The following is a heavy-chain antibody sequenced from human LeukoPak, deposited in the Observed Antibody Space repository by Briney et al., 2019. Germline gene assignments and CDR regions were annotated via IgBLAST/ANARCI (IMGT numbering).Heavy chain of an antibody. V-gene: IGHV3-23*01. Sequence: GGSLRLSCQASGFTYSTFPRSWVRQAPAKGLEWVSTLSGDGSDTHYADSVKGRFTISSDTSKNTLFLQMSSLRADDTAIYYCTKGGHGDYWGQGTLVTVSS. D-gene: IGHD2-21*02. CDR1: GFTYSTFP. J-gene: IGHJ4*02. CDR3: TKGGHGDY. CDR2: LSGDGSDT.